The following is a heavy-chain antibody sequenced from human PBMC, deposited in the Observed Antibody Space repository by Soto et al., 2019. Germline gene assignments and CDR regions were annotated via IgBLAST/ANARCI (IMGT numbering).Heavy chain of an antibody. J-gene: IGHJ4*02. CDR1: GFTFSSYG. CDR3: VLETCVPSGGSCLYGY. V-gene: IGHV3-30*03. Sequence: GGSLRLSCAASGFTFSSYGMHWVRQAPGKGLEWVAVISYDGSNKYYADSVKGRFTISRDNSKNTLYLQMNSLRAEDTAVYYCVLETCVPSGGSCLYGYWGQGTLVTVSS. D-gene: IGHD2-15*01. CDR2: ISYDGSNK.